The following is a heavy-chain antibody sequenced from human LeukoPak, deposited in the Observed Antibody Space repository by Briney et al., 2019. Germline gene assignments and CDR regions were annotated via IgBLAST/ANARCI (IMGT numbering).Heavy chain of an antibody. V-gene: IGHV1-2*02. D-gene: IGHD6-19*01. J-gene: IGHJ6*02. Sequence: ASVKVSCKASGGTFSSYAISWVRQAPAQGLEWMGWNNANSGGTNYAQKFQGRVTMTRDTSISTAYMELSRLRSDDTAVYYCAREREQWLAPRGNYYYYYGMDVWGQGTTVTVSS. CDR1: GGTFSSYA. CDR2: NNANSGGT. CDR3: AREREQWLAPRGNYYYYYGMDV.